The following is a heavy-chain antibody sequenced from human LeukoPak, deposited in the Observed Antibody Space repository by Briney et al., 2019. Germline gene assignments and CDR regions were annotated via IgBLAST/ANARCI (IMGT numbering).Heavy chain of an antibody. D-gene: IGHD3-22*01. V-gene: IGHV1-18*01. Sequence: ASVKVSCKASGYTFTSYGISWVRQAPGQGLEWMGWISAYNGNTNYAQKLQGRVTMTTDTSTSTAYMELRSLGSDDTAVYYCARVLTGYYYDSSGYRGYYYYYYMDVWGKGTTVTVSS. CDR2: ISAYNGNT. J-gene: IGHJ6*03. CDR1: GYTFTSYG. CDR3: ARVLTGYYYDSSGYRGYYYYYYMDV.